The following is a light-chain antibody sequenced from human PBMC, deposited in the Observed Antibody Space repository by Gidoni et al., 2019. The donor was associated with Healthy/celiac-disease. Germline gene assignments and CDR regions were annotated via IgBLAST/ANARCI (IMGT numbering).Light chain of an antibody. Sequence: EIVLTQSPGTLSFSPGQRATLSCRASHSVRSSYLAWYQQKPGQAHRLLIYGASSRATGIPDRFSGSGSGTDFTLTISRLEPEDFAVYYCQQYGSSPVYTFGQGTKLEIK. CDR1: HSVRSSY. V-gene: IGKV3-20*01. CDR3: QQYGSSPVYT. CDR2: GAS. J-gene: IGKJ2*01.